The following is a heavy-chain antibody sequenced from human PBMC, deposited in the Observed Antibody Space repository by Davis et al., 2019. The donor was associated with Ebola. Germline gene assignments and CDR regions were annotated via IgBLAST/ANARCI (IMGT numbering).Heavy chain of an antibody. D-gene: IGHD1-14*01. CDR1: GFTFTSSA. V-gene: IGHV1-58*02. CDR2: IVVGSGNT. CDR3: AASAGTVGKFDF. Sequence: AASVKVSCKASGFTFTSSAMQWVRQARGQRLEWIGWIVVGSGNTNYAQKFRQRVTMTRDMSTSTVYMELRSLRFEDTAVYYCAASAGTVGKFDFWGQGTVVTVSA. J-gene: IGHJ4*02.